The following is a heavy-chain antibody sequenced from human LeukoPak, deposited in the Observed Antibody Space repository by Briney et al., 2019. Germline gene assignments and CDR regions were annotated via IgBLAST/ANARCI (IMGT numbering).Heavy chain of an antibody. CDR3: AKDLQSTNLYYFDY. J-gene: IGHJ4*02. D-gene: IGHD4-11*01. CDR2: ISGSGGTT. V-gene: IGHV3-23*01. Sequence: PGGSLRLSCAASGFTFSSYAMSWVRQAPGKGLEWVSAISGSGGTTYYADSVKGRFTISRDNSKNTLYLQMNNLRAEDTAAYYCAKDLQSTNLYYFDYWGQGTLVTVSS. CDR1: GFTFSSYA.